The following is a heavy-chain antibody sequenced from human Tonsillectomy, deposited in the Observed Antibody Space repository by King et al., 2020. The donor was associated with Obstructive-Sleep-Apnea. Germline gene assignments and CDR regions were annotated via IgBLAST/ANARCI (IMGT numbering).Heavy chain of an antibody. Sequence: TLKESGPTLVKPTQTLTLTCIFSGFSLNTNGVGVGWIRQPPGKALEWLALIYWDDEKRYSPSLKSRLTITKDTSKNQADLTMTNMDPVDTATYYCAHRPRRAYYFDYWGQGTLVTVSS. V-gene: IGHV2-5*02. D-gene: IGHD1-26*01. CDR1: GFSLNTNGVG. J-gene: IGHJ4*02. CDR3: AHRPRRAYYFDY. CDR2: IYWDDEK.